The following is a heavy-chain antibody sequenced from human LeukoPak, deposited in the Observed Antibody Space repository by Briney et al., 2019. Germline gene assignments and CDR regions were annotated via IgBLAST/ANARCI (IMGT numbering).Heavy chain of an antibody. CDR1: GFTSTNFA. Sequence: ASVKVSCKASGFTSTNFAVQWVRQARGQRLEWIGWIIVGSGATKCAQDFQERVTITRDLSTSTLYMELRSLTSENTAVYYCAADLSNPRMGASYLDSWGQGTLVTVSS. CDR2: IIVGSGAT. V-gene: IGHV1-58*01. CDR3: AADLSNPRMGASYLDS. D-gene: IGHD3-16*01. J-gene: IGHJ4*02.